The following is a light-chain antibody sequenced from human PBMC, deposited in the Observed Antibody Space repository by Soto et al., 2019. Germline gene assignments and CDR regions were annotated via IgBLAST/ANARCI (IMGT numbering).Light chain of an antibody. CDR1: QSVSSSY. CDR3: QQYGSSPLFT. V-gene: IGKV3-20*01. J-gene: IGKJ3*01. Sequence: EIVLTQSPGTLSLSPGERATLSCRASQSVSSSYLAWYQQKPGQAPRLLIYGASSRATGIPERFSGSGSATDFTLTISRLEPEDFAVYYCQQYGSSPLFTFGPGTKVDIK. CDR2: GAS.